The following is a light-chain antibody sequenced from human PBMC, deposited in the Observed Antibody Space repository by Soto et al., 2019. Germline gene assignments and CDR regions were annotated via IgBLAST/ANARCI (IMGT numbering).Light chain of an antibody. V-gene: IGKV3-15*01. Sequence: ETFMTQSPATLSVSRWEIATLSWRASQSISNNFAWFQQKPGQVPRLLIYGASNRATGVSARFSGSGSGTDFTLTISSLEPEDFAVYYCQQRSNWPRTFGQGTKVDIK. CDR1: QSISNN. J-gene: IGKJ1*01. CDR2: GAS. CDR3: QQRSNWPRT.